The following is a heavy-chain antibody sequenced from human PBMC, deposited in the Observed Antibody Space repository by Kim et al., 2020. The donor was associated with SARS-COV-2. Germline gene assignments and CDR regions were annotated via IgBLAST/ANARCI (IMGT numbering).Heavy chain of an antibody. CDR2: ST. V-gene: IGHV4-59*01. Sequence: STNYNPCLKSRVTISVDTSKYQFSLKLTAVTAADTAVYYCARAGGAVGIWGQGTLVTVSS. J-gene: IGHJ4*02. CDR3: ARAGGAVGI. D-gene: IGHD1-20*01.